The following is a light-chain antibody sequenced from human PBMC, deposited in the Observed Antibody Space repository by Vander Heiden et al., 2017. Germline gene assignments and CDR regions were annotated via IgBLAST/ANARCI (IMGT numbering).Light chain of an antibody. V-gene: IGKV3-20*01. CDR1: QSVSSIY. CDR3: QLYASLWT. CDR2: GAS. Sequence: FTPSPGTLSLSPGERATLSCRASQSVSSIYLSWYQQRPGQAPRLRIFGASSRATGIPDRFSGSGSGTEFTLTISRLEPEHFAVYFWQLYASLWTFGQGTKVEIK. J-gene: IGKJ1*01.